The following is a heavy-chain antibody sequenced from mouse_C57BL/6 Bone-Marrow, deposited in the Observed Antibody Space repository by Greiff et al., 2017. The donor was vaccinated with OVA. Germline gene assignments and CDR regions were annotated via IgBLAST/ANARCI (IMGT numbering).Heavy chain of an antibody. V-gene: IGHV1-54*01. CDR3: ARWLPNYYAMDY. J-gene: IGHJ4*01. CDR2: INPGSGGT. CDR1: GYAFTNYL. D-gene: IGHD2-2*01. Sequence: QVQLQQSGAELVRPGTSVKVSCKASGYAFTNYLIEWVKQRPGQGLEWIGVINPGSGGTNYNEKFKGKATLTADKSSSTAYMQLSSLTSEDSAVYFCARWLPNYYAMDYWGQGTSVTVSS.